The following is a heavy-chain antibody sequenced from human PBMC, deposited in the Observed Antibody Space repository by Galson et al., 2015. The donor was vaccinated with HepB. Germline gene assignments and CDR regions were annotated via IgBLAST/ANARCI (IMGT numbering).Heavy chain of an antibody. Sequence: QSGAEVKKPGESLRISCKASGYNFTNYLIAWVRQMPGKGLEWMGIIYPGDSDTKYSPSFQGQVTISADKSISTAYLQWSSLKASDTAMYYCARLKGLAAAVSYGMDVWGQGTTVTVSS. V-gene: IGHV5-51*03. CDR2: IYPGDSDT. CDR1: GYNFTNYL. J-gene: IGHJ6*02. D-gene: IGHD6-13*01. CDR3: ARLKGLAAAVSYGMDV.